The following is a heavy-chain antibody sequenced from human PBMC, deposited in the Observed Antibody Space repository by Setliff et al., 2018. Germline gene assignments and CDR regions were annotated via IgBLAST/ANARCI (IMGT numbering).Heavy chain of an antibody. Sequence: SSETLSLTCTVSGGSIRSGSYYWSWIRQSAGKGLEWIGHIYTSGSTKYNPSLKSRVAISLDTSKNQFSLKLSSVTAADTAVYYCARGDFWSGSQSHNWFDPWGQGTLVTVSS. CDR3: ARGDFWSGSQSHNWFDP. J-gene: IGHJ5*02. CDR1: GGSIRSGSYY. D-gene: IGHD3-3*01. V-gene: IGHV4-61*09. CDR2: IYTSGST.